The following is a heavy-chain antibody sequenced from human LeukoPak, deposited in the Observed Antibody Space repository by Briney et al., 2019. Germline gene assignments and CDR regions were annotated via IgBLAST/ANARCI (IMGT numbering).Heavy chain of an antibody. CDR1: GGSFSGYY. Sequence: PSETLSLTCAVYGGSFSGYYWSWLRQPPGKGLEWIGEINHSGSTNYNPSLKSRVTISVDTSKNHFSLKQSSVTAADTAVYYCARGEGIVGATFDFDYWGQGTLVTVSS. CDR2: INHSGST. J-gene: IGHJ4*02. CDR3: ARGEGIVGATFDFDY. V-gene: IGHV4-34*01. D-gene: IGHD1-26*01.